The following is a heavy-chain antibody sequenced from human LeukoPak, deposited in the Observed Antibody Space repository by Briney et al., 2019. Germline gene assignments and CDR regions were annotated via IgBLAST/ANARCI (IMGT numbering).Heavy chain of an antibody. CDR3: AKENQGYFDY. D-gene: IGHD1-14*01. V-gene: IGHV3-23*01. J-gene: IGHJ4*02. CDR1: GLTSTSYA. Sequence: GGSLSLSCEASGLTSTSYAMSWFGQAPGKGLEWVSAISGSGGSTYYADSVKGRFTISRDNSKNTLYLQMNSLRAEDTAVYYCAKENQGYFDYWGQGTLVTVSS. CDR2: ISGSGGST.